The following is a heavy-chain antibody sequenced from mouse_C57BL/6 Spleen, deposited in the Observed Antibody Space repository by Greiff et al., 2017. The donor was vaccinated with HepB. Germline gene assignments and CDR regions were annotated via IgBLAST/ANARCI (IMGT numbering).Heavy chain of an antibody. D-gene: IGHD1-1*02. CDR3: ASRVASYWYFDV. Sequence: QVQLQQPGAELVMPGASVKLSCKASGYTFTSYWMHWVKQRPGQGLEWIGEIDPSDSYTNYNQKFKGKSSLTVDKSSRTAYMQLSSLTSEDSAVYYCASRVASYWYFDVWGTGTTVTVSS. V-gene: IGHV1-69*01. J-gene: IGHJ1*03. CDR2: IDPSDSYT. CDR1: GYTFTSYW.